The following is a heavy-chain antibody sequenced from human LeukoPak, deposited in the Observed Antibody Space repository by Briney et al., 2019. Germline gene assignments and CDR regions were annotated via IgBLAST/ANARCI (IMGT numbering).Heavy chain of an antibody. Sequence: SVKVPCKASGYTFTSYGISWVRQAPGQGLEWMGRIIPIFGTANYARKFQGRVTITTDESTSTAYMELSSLRSEDTAVYYCARDSDTAMHYWGQGTLVTVSS. V-gene: IGHV1-69*05. J-gene: IGHJ4*02. CDR2: IIPIFGTA. D-gene: IGHD5-18*01. CDR3: ARDSDTAMHY. CDR1: GYTFTSYG.